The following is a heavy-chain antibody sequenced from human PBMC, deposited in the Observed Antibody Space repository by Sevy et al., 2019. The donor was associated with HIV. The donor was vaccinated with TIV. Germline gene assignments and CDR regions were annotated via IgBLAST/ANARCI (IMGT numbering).Heavy chain of an antibody. CDR3: AGIFGDLFDY. Sequence: GGSLRLSCAASGFTFSSYAMSWVRQAPGKGLEWVSDISGSGGSTYYADSVKGRFSISTDNSKNTLYLQMNSLRAEDTAVYYCAGIFGDLFDYWGQGTLVTVSS. J-gene: IGHJ4*02. CDR1: GFTFSSYA. V-gene: IGHV3-23*01. D-gene: IGHD3-3*01. CDR2: ISGSGGST.